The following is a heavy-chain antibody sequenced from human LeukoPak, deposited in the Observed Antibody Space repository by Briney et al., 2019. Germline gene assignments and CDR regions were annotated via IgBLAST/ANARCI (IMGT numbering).Heavy chain of an antibody. Sequence: SETLSLTCAVYGGSFSGYYWSWIRQPPGKGLEWIGEINHSGSTNYNPSLKSRVTISVDTSKNQFSLKLSSVTAADTAVYYCAKVRVATIELFDYWGQGTRVTVSS. J-gene: IGHJ4*02. D-gene: IGHD5-24*01. V-gene: IGHV4-34*01. CDR1: GGSFSGYY. CDR3: AKVRVATIELFDY. CDR2: INHSGST.